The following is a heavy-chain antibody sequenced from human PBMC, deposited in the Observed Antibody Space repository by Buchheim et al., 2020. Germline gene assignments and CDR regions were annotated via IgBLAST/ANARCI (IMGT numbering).Heavy chain of an antibody. Sequence: QIQLEESGPRLVEPSGTLSLTCAVSGASIDIDNWWSWVRQPPGKGLEWIGEIHLNGKTNYHPSLRSRGAISMDKSKNHLYLSVYAVSAADTAVDYCAREGAMPYVPGGYWGQGAL. D-gene: IGHD1-26*01. CDR3: AREGAMPYVPGGY. J-gene: IGHJ4*02. CDR1: GASIDIDNW. CDR2: IHLNGKT. V-gene: IGHV4-4*02.